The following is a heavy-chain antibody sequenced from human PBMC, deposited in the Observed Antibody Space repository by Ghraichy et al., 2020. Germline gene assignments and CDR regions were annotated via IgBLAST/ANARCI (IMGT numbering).Heavy chain of an antibody. J-gene: IGHJ4*02. Sequence: SVKVSCKASGGTFSSYAISWVRQAPGQGLEWMGGIIPIFGTANYAQKFQGRVTITADESTSTAYMELSSLRSEDTAVYYCARGVVAATWDYFDYWGQGTLVTVSS. D-gene: IGHD2-15*01. CDR3: ARGVVAATWDYFDY. CDR1: GGTFSSYA. CDR2: IIPIFGTA. V-gene: IGHV1-69*13.